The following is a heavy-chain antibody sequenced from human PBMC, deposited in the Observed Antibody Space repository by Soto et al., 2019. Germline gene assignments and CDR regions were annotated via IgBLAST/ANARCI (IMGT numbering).Heavy chain of an antibody. D-gene: IGHD4-17*01. V-gene: IGHV4-34*01. J-gene: IGHJ4*02. CDR3: ARHGDYVGVDY. CDR1: GGSFSGYY. Sequence: SETLSLTCAVYGGSFSGYYWSWIRQSPGKGLEWIGEIHHSGRTNYNPSLKSRVTISVDTSKNQFSLDLSSVTAADTAVYYCARHGDYVGVDYWGQGTLVTVSS. CDR2: IHHSGRT.